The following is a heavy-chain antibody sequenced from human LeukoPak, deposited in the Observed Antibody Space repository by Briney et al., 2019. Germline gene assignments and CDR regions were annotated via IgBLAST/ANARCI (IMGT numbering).Heavy chain of an antibody. Sequence: SVKLSCKASGFTFTSSANQWMRQARGQRLEWIGWIVVGSGNTNYAQKFQERVTITRDMSTSTAYMELSSLRSEDTAVYYCAADWVAAAGALRYYYYMDVWGKGTTVTVSS. CDR1: GFTFTSSA. CDR2: IVVGSGNT. CDR3: AADWVAAAGALRYYYYMDV. D-gene: IGHD6-13*01. V-gene: IGHV1-58*02. J-gene: IGHJ6*03.